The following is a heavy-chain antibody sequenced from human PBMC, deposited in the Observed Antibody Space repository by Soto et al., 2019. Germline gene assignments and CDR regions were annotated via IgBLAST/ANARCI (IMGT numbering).Heavy chain of an antibody. D-gene: IGHD3-10*01. CDR2: IYYIGTT. CDR3: AREPYLPMARNDF. CDR1: GGSISSAYFF. V-gene: IGHV4-30-4*01. Sequence: SETLSLTCTVSGGSISSAYFFWTWLRQPPGKGLEWLGYIYYIGTTYYTPSLKGRLIISIDTSRNQFSRSLNSVTAADTAVYFCAREPYLPMARNDFWG. J-gene: IGHJ6*01.